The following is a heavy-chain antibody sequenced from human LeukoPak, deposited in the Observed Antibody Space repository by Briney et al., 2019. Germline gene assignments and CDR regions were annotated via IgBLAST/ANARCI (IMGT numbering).Heavy chain of an antibody. D-gene: IGHD6-6*01. V-gene: IGHV3-30*02. CDR3: AKDGVAARHPFGY. Sequence: GGSLRLSCASSGFTFSSYGMHWVRQAPGKGLQWVAFIRYDGSNKYYADSVKGRFTISRDNSKNTLYLQMNSLRAEDTAVYYCAKDGVAARHPFGYWGQGTLVTVSS. J-gene: IGHJ4*02. CDR2: IRYDGSNK. CDR1: GFTFSSYG.